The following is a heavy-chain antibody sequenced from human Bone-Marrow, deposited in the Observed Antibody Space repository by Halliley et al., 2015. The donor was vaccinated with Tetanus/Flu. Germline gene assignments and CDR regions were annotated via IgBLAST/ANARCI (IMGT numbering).Heavy chain of an antibody. V-gene: IGHV4-59*09. J-gene: IGHJ4*02. CDR2: IFYTGST. CDR3: ARGRLARQPDFDS. D-gene: IGHD2-21*01. Sequence: EWIGYIFYTGSTDFTPSLKSRVTISVDPSKRQFSLHMNSVTAADTAIYYCARGRLARQPDFDSWGQGTLVNVSS.